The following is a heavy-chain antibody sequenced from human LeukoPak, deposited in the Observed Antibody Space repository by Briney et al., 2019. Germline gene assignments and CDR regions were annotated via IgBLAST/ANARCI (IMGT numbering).Heavy chain of an antibody. V-gene: IGHV3-33*01. Sequence: GGSLRLSCAASGFTFSSYGMHWVRQAPGKGLEWVAVIWYDGSNKYYGDSVKGRFTISRDNSKKTLYLQMNSLRVEDTAVYYCARGDGYNDAEYLQHWGQGTLATVS. CDR2: IWYDGSNK. CDR1: GFTFSSYG. CDR3: ARGDGYNDAEYLQH. J-gene: IGHJ1*01. D-gene: IGHD5-24*01.